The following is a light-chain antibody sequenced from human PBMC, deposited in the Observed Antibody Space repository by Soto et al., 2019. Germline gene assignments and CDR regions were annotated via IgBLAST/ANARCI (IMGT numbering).Light chain of an antibody. Sequence: QSALTQPASVSGSPGQSITISCTGTSSDVGGYNYVPWYQQHPGKAPQLMMYDVSNRPSGVSNRFSGSKSGNTASLTISGLQAEDEADYYCSSYTGSSTSVVFGGGTKLTVL. CDR3: SSYTGSSTSVV. CDR2: DVS. CDR1: SSDVGGYNY. V-gene: IGLV2-14*01. J-gene: IGLJ2*01.